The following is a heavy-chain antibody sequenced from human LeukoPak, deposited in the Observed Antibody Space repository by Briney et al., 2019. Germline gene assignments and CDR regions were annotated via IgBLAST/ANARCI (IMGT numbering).Heavy chain of an antibody. Sequence: GGSLRLSCAASGFTFNNYAMNWVRQAPGTGLEWVSSISGGGETTYYADSAKGRFTISRDNSQNTLYLQMNGLRAEDTAVYYCARDYADYVGYFFFDYWGQGTLVTVSS. CDR3: ARDYADYVGYFFFDY. CDR2: ISGGGETT. J-gene: IGHJ4*02. CDR1: GFTFNNYA. V-gene: IGHV3-23*01. D-gene: IGHD4-17*01.